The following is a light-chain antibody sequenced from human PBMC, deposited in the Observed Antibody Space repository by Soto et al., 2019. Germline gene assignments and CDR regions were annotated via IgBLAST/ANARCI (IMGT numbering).Light chain of an antibody. V-gene: IGLV2-8*01. CDR1: RSDVGTYNY. J-gene: IGLJ1*01. CDR3: ISITSAYTFV. Sequence: QSVLTQPPSASGSPGQSVTIPCTGTRSDVGTYNYVSWYQQHPGKAPKLLLSEVSKRPSGGSDRFSGSKSGKTASLTIYGLQAPGAADYYCISITSAYTFVFGTGSQGPV. CDR2: EVS.